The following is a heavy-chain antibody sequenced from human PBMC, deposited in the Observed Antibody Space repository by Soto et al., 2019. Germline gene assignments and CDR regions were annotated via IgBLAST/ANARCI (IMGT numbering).Heavy chain of an antibody. Sequence: QVQLVESGGGVVQPGRSLRLSCAASGFTFSSYAMHWVRQAPGKGLEWVAVISYDGSNKYYADSVKGRFTISRDNSKNTLYLQMNSLRAEDTAVYYCARSGAVAGTGSLDYWGQGTLVTFSS. J-gene: IGHJ4*02. D-gene: IGHD6-19*01. CDR1: GFTFSSYA. V-gene: IGHV3-30-3*01. CDR3: ARSGAVAGTGSLDY. CDR2: ISYDGSNK.